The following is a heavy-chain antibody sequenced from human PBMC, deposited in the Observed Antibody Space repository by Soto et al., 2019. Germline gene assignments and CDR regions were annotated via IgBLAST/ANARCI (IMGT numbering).Heavy chain of an antibody. D-gene: IGHD3-22*01. CDR2: ISGSGGST. CDR3: AKDSHLYDSTTWFDP. CDR1: GFTFSSYA. V-gene: IGHV3-23*01. J-gene: IGHJ5*02. Sequence: EVQLLESGGGLVQRGGSLRLSCAAAGFTFSSYAMSWVRQAPGKGLEWVSSISGSGGSTYYADSVKGRFTISRDNSQNTLYLQMNSLGAEDTAVYFCAKDSHLYDSTTWFDPWGQGTLVTVSS.